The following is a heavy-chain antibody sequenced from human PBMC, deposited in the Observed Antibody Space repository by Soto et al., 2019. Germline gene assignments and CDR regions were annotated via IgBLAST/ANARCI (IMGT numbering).Heavy chain of an antibody. CDR2: ISGSGGGT. CDR1: GFSFSSHV. V-gene: IGHV3-23*01. CDR3: AKGWCDS. Sequence: GGSLRLSCAASGFSFSSHVLSWVRQAPGKGLEWVSSISGSGGGTYYADSVKGRFIISSDNSKNTLDLQMNSLRVEDTAVYYCAKGWCDSWGQGT. J-gene: IGHJ5*01.